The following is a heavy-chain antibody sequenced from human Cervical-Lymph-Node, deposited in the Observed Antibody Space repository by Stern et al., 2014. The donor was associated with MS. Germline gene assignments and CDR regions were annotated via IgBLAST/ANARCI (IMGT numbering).Heavy chain of an antibody. CDR2: INPSGGST. CDR3: AREVAGHRLGMMDV. D-gene: IGHD6-19*01. V-gene: IGHV1-46*01. CDR1: GYTFTTYY. Sequence: VQLEESGAEVKKPGASVKVSCTASGYTFTTYYMHWVRQAPGQRLEWMGIINPSGGSTSYAQKFQGRVTMTRDTSTSTVYMELSSLRSEDTAVYYCAREVAGHRLGMMDVWGQGTTVTVSS. J-gene: IGHJ6*02.